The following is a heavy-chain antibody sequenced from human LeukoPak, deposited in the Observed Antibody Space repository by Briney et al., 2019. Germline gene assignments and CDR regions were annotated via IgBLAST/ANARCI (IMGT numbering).Heavy chain of an antibody. V-gene: IGHV3-11*04. D-gene: IGHD2-2*01. J-gene: IGHJ4*02. CDR2: ISSSGGTI. CDR1: GFSFSDYY. Sequence: GGSLRLSCAASGFSFSDYYMTWIRQAPGKGLEWISYISSSGGTIYYADSVKGRFTISRDNAKNSLYLQMNSLRAEDTAVYYCARAGVTYQLLFRYWGQGTLVTVSS. CDR3: ARAGVTYQLLFRY.